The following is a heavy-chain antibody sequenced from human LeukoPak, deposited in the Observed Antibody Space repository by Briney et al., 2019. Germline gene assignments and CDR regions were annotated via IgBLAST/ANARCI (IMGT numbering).Heavy chain of an antibody. CDR3: AKDWRAYPVGWFDP. V-gene: IGHV3-23*01. D-gene: IGHD3-3*01. J-gene: IGHJ5*02. CDR1: EFTFSSYA. Sequence: PGGSLRLSCAASEFTFSSYAMNWVRQAPGKGLEWVSAMSGSGGSTYYADSVQGRVTISRDNSKNTLFLQMNTLRVEDTAVYYCAKDWRAYPVGWFDPWGQGILVTVSS. CDR2: MSGSGGST.